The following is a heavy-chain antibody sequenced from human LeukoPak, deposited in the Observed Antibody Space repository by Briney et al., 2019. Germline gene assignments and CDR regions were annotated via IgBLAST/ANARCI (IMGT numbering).Heavy chain of an antibody. CDR1: GYTFTSYG. CDR3: ARDPGAPNMYSSWNWFDP. CDR2: ISAYNGNT. V-gene: IGHV1-18*01. Sequence: GASVKVSCKASGYTFTSYGISWVRQAPGQGLEWMGWISAYNGNTNYAQKLQGRVTMTTDTSTSTAYMELRSLRSNDTAVYYCARDPGAPNMYSSWNWFDPWGQGTLVTVSS. J-gene: IGHJ5*02. D-gene: IGHD6-6*01.